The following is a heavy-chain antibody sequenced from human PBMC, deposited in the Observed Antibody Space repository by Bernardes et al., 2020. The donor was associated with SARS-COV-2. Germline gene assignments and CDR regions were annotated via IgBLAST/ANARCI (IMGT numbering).Heavy chain of an antibody. Sequence: GGSLRLSCAASGFTFGNYAMSWVRHAPGKGLEWVAGIRGSGDITYYADSVKGRFTISRDNSKNTLYLQVNSMRAEDTAMYYCAKDRTRFNYNGASGYYCCFDNWGQGGPVTVSS. CDR2: IRGSGDIT. CDR1: GFTFGNYA. V-gene: IGHV3-23*01. CDR3: AKDRTRFNYNGASGYYCCFDN. D-gene: IGHD3-3*01. J-gene: IGHJ4*02.